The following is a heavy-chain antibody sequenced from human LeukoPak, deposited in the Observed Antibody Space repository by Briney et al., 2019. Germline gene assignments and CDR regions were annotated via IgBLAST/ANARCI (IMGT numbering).Heavy chain of an antibody. D-gene: IGHD6-13*01. J-gene: IGHJ6*02. CDR1: GFTFSSYW. V-gene: IGHV3-7*01. CDR2: IKQDGSEK. Sequence: PGGSLRLSCAASGFTFSSYWMSWVRQAPGKGLEWVANIKQDGSEKYYVDSVKGRFTISRDNAKNSLYLQMNSLRAEDTAVYYCARCRGSSSWFYYYYGMDVWGQGTTVTVSS. CDR3: ARCRGSSSWFYYYYGMDV.